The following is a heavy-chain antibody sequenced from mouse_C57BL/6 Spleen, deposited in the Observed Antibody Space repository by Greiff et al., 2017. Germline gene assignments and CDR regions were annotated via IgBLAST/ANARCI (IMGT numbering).Heavy chain of an antibody. CDR2: ISYGGSN. CDR3: ARGADAMDY. J-gene: IGHJ4*01. V-gene: IGHV3-6*01. CDR1: GYSFTSGDF. Sequence: PFLVKPSQSLSLTCSVSGYSFTSGDFWNWIRPYPGNLLEWMGYISYGGSNNYNPSLKTRSTITRDTSKNQLFLQLKSVTTEDAATCYCARGADAMDYWGQGTSVTVSS.